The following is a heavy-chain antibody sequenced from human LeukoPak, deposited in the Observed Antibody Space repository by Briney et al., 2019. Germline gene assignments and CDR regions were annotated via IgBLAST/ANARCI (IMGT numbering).Heavy chain of an antibody. CDR1: GGSFSGYY. Sequence: SETLSLTCAVYGGSFSGYYWSWIRQPPGKGLEWIGEINHSGSTNYNPSLKSRVTISVDTSKNQFSLKLSPVTAADTAVYYCARGPDYYDSSGYYFDYWGQGTLVTVSS. J-gene: IGHJ4*02. D-gene: IGHD3-22*01. V-gene: IGHV4-34*01. CDR3: ARGPDYYDSSGYYFDY. CDR2: INHSGST.